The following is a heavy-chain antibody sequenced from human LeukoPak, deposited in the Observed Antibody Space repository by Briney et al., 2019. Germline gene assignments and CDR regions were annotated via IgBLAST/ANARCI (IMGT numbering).Heavy chain of an antibody. CDR3: ARTREQWQVLDY. CDR1: GFTFSSYS. CDR2: ISSSSSYI. Sequence: GGSLRLSCAASGFTFSSYSMNWVRQAPGKGLEWVSSISSSSSYIYYADSVKGRFTISRDNAKNSLYLQMNSLRAEDTAVYYCARTREQWQVLDYWGQGTLVTVSS. D-gene: IGHD6-19*01. J-gene: IGHJ4*02. V-gene: IGHV3-21*01.